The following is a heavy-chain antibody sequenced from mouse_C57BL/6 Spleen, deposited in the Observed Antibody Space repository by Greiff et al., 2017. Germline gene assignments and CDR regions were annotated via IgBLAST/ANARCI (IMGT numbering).Heavy chain of an antibody. J-gene: IGHJ1*03. CDR3: ARDYDGGYWYFDV. Sequence: EVHLVESEGGLVQPGSSMKLSCTASGFTFSDYYMAWVRQVPEKGLEWVANINYDGSSTYYLDSLKSRFIISRDNAKNILYLQMSSLKSEDTATYYCARDYDGGYWYFDVWGTGTTVTVSS. CDR1: GFTFSDYY. D-gene: IGHD2-12*01. V-gene: IGHV5-16*01. CDR2: INYDGSST.